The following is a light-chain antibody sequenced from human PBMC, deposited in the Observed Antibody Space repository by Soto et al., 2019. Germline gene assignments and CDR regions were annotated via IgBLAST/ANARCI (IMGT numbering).Light chain of an antibody. J-gene: IGLJ1*01. Sequence: QSALTQPASVSGSPGQSITVSCTGTSSDVGGYNYVSWYQQHPGKAPKLMIYEVSNRPSRVSNRFSGSKSGNTASLTISGLQAEDEADYYCSPYTRSSTSYVFGTGTKVTV. CDR3: SPYTRSSTSYV. V-gene: IGLV2-14*01. CDR2: EVS. CDR1: SSDVGGYNY.